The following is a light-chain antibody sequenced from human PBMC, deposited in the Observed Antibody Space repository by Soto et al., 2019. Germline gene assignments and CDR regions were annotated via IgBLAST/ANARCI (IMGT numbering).Light chain of an antibody. CDR3: SLHAGSKRV. Sequence: QSALTQPPSASGSPGQSVTISCTGTSSDVGGYNYGSWYQQHPGKAPKLMIYEVNKRPPGVPDRFSGSKSGNTASLTVSGVEAEDEGDYYCSLHAGSKRVFGTGTKLTVL. J-gene: IGLJ1*01. CDR1: SSDVGGYNY. V-gene: IGLV2-8*01. CDR2: EVN.